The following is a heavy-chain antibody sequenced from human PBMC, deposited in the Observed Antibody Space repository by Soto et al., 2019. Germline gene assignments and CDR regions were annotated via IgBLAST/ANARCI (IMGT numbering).Heavy chain of an antibody. CDR3: EKSDGDYRGWFHY. Sequence: QVQLVESGGGVVQPGRSLRLSCAASGFTFSDYAMHWVRQDPGKGLEWVAVISYGGSDKYYADYVKGRFTMSRDNYKNTLFLQMNSLRTEDTAVYFCEKSDGDYRGWFHYWGQGTLVTVSS. CDR1: GFTFSDYA. D-gene: IGHD4-17*01. J-gene: IGHJ4*02. CDR2: ISYGGSDK. V-gene: IGHV3-30*18.